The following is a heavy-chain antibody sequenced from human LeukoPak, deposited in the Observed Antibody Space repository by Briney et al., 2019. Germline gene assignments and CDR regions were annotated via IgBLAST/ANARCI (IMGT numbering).Heavy chain of an antibody. Sequence: ASVKVSCKASGGTFSSYAISWVRQAPGQGLEWMGGIIPIFGTANYAQKFQGRVTITAGKSTSTAYMELSSLRSEDTAVYYCARGLDIGAFGGVIVITWGQGTLVTVSS. V-gene: IGHV1-69*06. CDR1: GGTFSSYA. J-gene: IGHJ5*02. CDR2: IIPIFGTA. CDR3: ARGLDIGAFGGVIVIT. D-gene: IGHD3-16*02.